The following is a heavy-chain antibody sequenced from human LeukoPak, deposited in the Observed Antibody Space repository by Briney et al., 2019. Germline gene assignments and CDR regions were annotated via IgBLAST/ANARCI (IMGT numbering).Heavy chain of an antibody. CDR2: IRYDESNK. CDR3: APKDYGVAY. D-gene: IGHD3-16*01. J-gene: IGHJ4*02. V-gene: IGHV3-30*02. Sequence: GGSLRLSCAASGCGFSGYGMQWVRQAPGKGLEWVAFIRYDESNKYYADSVKGRFTVSRDNSKNTMYLQMNSLRREDTAVYYCAPKDYGVAYWGQGTLVTVSS. CDR1: GCGFSGYG.